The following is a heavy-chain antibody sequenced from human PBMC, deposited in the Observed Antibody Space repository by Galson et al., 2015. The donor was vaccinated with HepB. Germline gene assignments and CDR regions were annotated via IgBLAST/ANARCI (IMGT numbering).Heavy chain of an antibody. CDR1: GFTFSSYW. CDR2: IKQDGSER. CDR3: ARDLFSYDPLLSPVGFDY. V-gene: IGHV3-7*01. J-gene: IGHJ4*02. Sequence: SLRLSCAASGFTFSSYWMSWVRQAPGKGLEWVANIKQDGSERYYVDSVKGRFTISRDNAKNSLYLQMNSLRAEDTAVYYCARDLFSYDPLLSPVGFDYWGQGTLVTVSS. D-gene: IGHD1-26*01.